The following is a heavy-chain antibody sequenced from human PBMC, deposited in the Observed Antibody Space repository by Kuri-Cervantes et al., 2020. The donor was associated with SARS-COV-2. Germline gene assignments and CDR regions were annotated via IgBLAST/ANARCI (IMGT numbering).Heavy chain of an antibody. V-gene: IGHV1-2*04. CDR3: ARGAVLRAFDI. CDR1: GYTFTGHY. J-gene: IGHJ3*02. CDR2: INPNSGGT. Sequence: ASVKVSCKASGYTFTGHYMHWVRQAPGQGLEWMGWINPNSGGTNYAQKFQGWVTMTRDTSISTAYMELSRLRSDGTAVYYCARGAVLRAFDIWGQETMVTVSS. D-gene: IGHD1-26*01.